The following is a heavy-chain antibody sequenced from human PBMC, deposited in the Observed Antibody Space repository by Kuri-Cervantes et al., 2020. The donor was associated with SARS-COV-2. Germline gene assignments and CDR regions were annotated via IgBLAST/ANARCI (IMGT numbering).Heavy chain of an antibody. CDR3: AKDAEQWLVPERNWFDP. Sequence: GESLKISCAAPGFTFSSYSMNWVRQAPGKGLEWVAFIRYDGSNKYYADSVKGRFTISRDNSKNTLYLQMNSLRAEDTAVYYCAKDAEQWLVPERNWFDPWGQGTLVTVSS. D-gene: IGHD6-19*01. CDR2: IRYDGSNK. V-gene: IGHV3-30*02. CDR1: GFTFSSYS. J-gene: IGHJ5*02.